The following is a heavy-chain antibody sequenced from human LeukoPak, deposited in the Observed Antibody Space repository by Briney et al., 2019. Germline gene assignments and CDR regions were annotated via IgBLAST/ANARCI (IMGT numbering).Heavy chain of an antibody. CDR2: IGASGEST. J-gene: IGHJ3*01. Sequence: GGSLRLSCAASGFTFSVAAMAWVRQAPGKGLEWVSLIGASGESTYYADSVKGRFTISRDNSKNTLSLQMNSLRVADTAMYFCAEDIPLSTWGLGTMVTVSS. CDR3: AEDIPLST. D-gene: IGHD2-2*02. V-gene: IGHV3-23*01. CDR1: GFTFSVAA.